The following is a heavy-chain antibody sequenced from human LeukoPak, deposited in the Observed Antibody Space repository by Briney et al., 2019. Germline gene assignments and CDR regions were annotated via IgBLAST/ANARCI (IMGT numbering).Heavy chain of an antibody. Sequence: GASVKVSCKASGYTFTSYGISWVRQAPGQGLEWMGWISAYNGNTNYAQKLQGRVTMTTDTSTSTAYMELRSLRSDDTAVYYCARVEDIVVVPAWFDPWGQGTLVTVSS. CDR3: ARVEDIVVVPAWFDP. D-gene: IGHD2-2*01. J-gene: IGHJ5*02. CDR1: GYTFTSYG. CDR2: ISAYNGNT. V-gene: IGHV1-18*01.